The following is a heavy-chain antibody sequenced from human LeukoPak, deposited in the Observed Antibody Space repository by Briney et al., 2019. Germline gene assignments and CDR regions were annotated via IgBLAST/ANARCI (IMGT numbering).Heavy chain of an antibody. J-gene: IGHJ4*02. Sequence: SVTVSFKASVCNFNTYSLSWIRQAPGQGLEWMGGFTTILRTPTYAQKFQDRVKLIADEVTGTVYMDLGGLRSEDTAIYYCARRLHARRDPYNPFDSWGQGTLVTVSA. CDR1: VCNFNTYS. CDR3: ARRLHARRDPYNPFDS. CDR2: FTTILRTP. D-gene: IGHD5-24*01. V-gene: IGHV1-69*13.